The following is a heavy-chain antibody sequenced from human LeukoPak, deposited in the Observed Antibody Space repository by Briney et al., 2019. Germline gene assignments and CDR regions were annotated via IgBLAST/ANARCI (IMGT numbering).Heavy chain of an antibody. Sequence: GESLKISCKGLGYSSSYYWIGWVRQMPGKGLEWMGIIYPGDSDTRYSPSFQGQVTISADKSISTAYLQWGSLKASDTAMYYCAFGAQWLVDWGQGTLVTVSS. J-gene: IGHJ4*02. V-gene: IGHV5-51*01. CDR1: GYSSSYYW. CDR3: AFGAQWLVD. D-gene: IGHD6-19*01. CDR2: IYPGDSDT.